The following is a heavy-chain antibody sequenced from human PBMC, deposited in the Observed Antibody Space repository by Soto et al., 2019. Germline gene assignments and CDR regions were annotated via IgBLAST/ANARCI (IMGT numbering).Heavy chain of an antibody. CDR1: GGSVTLTSYY. D-gene: IGHD3-22*01. Sequence: ETLFLTCSVSGGSVTLTSYYWGWIRQPPGKGLEWIGNVYYSGSTNYNPSLKSRVTISVDTSKNQFSLSLKSVTAADTAVYYCASDYSGYSADPEYYGVEVWGQGTTVTVSS. J-gene: IGHJ6*02. CDR3: ASDYSGYSADPEYYGVEV. V-gene: IGHV4-39*01. CDR2: VYYSGST.